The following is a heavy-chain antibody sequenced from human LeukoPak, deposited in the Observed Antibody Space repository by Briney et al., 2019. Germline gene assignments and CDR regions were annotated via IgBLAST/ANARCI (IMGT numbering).Heavy chain of an antibody. CDR1: GGSISSYY. V-gene: IGHV4-59*12. CDR2: IYYSGST. J-gene: IGHJ6*03. CDR3: ARVNYGDYSYYYYYMDV. Sequence: SETLSLTCTVSGGSISSYYWSWIRQPPGKGLEWIAYIYYSGSTNYNPSLKSRVTISVDTSKNQFSLKLSSVTAADTAVYYCARVNYGDYSYYYYYMDVWGKGTTVTVSS. D-gene: IGHD4-17*01.